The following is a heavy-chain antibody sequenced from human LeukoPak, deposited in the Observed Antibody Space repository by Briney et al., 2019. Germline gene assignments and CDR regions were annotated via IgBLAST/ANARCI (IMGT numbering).Heavy chain of an antibody. J-gene: IGHJ4*02. Sequence: GGSLRLSCAASGFIFSNYYMHWVRQPPGKGLVWVSHINSDGSDINYADSVKGRFTISRDNSKNTLYLQMNSLRAEDTAVYYCAKDQGDGWYYFDYWGQGTLVTVSS. D-gene: IGHD5-24*01. V-gene: IGHV3-74*01. CDR2: INSDGSDI. CDR1: GFIFSNYY. CDR3: AKDQGDGWYYFDY.